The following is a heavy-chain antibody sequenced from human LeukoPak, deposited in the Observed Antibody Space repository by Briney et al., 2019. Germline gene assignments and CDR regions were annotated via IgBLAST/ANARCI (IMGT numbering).Heavy chain of an antibody. J-gene: IGHJ4*02. V-gene: IGHV4-34*01. Sequence: PSETLSLTCAVYGGSFSGYYWSWIRQPPGKGLEWIGESNHSGSTNYNPSLKSRVTISVDTSKNQFSLKLSSVTAADTAVYYCARGRSYYDSSGFPEFDYWGQGTLVTVSS. D-gene: IGHD3-22*01. CDR2: SNHSGST. CDR3: ARGRSYYDSSGFPEFDY. CDR1: GGSFSGYY.